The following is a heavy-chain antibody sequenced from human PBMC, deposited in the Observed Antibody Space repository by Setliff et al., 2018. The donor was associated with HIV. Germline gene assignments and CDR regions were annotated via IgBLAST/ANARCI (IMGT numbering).Heavy chain of an antibody. D-gene: IGHD1-26*01. CDR1: GFTFSTYW. J-gene: IGHJ6*03. CDR2: IWYDGSNK. CDR3: AKDRNPWDSSYYMDV. Sequence: GSLRLSCAASGFTFSTYWMHWVRQAPGKGLEWVAVIWYDGSNKYYEDSVQGRFTISRDNSKNTLYLQMNSLRAEDTAVYHCAKDRNPWDSSYYMDVWGKGTTVTVSS. V-gene: IGHV3-33*06.